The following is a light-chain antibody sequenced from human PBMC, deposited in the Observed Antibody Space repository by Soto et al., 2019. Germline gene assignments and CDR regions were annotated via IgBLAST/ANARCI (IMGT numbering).Light chain of an antibody. CDR1: SSDVGVYNY. Sequence: PSQPRSVLGSPGQSVTIACTGTSSDVGVYNYVSWYQQYPGKAPKIMIYDVSKRPSGVPDRFSGSKYDNTASLTISGLQAQDEADYYCRSYAGGDTFVSGIGTNVTVL. V-gene: IGLV2-11*01. CDR3: RSYAGGDTFV. J-gene: IGLJ1*01. CDR2: DVS.